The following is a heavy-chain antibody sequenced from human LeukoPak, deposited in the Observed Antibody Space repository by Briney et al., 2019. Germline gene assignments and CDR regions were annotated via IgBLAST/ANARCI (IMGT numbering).Heavy chain of an antibody. D-gene: IGHD1-26*01. CDR2: ISSSSSYI. CDR3: ARFIVGATNWFDP. CDR1: GFTFSSYS. J-gene: IGHJ5*02. V-gene: IGHV3-21*01. Sequence: PGGSLRLSCAASGFTFSSYSMNWVRQAPGKGLEWVSSISSSSSYIYYADSVKGRFTISRDNAKNSLYLQMNSLRAEDTAVYYCARFIVGATNWFDPWGQETLVTVSS.